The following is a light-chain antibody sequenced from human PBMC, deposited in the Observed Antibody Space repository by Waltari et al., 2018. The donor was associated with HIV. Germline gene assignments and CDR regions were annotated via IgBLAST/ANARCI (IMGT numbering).Light chain of an antibody. CDR2: EDD. Sequence: NFMLTQPPSVSESPGKTVTISCTRSSGSIAINYVQGYQQSPGSAPTTLIYEDDQRPSGVPDRFSGSIDTSSNSASLTISGLKTEDEADYYCQSFDTSNQWIFGGGTKLTVL. CDR3: QSFDTSNQWI. J-gene: IGLJ2*01. CDR1: SGSIAINY. V-gene: IGLV6-57*03.